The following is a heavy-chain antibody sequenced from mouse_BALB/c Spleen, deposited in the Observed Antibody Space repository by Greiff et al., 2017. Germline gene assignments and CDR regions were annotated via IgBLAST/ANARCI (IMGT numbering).Heavy chain of an antibody. Sequence: EVKVVESGGGLVQPGGSRKLSCAASGFTFSSFGMHWVRQAPEKGLEWVAYISSGSSTIYYADTVKGRFTISRDNPKNTLFLQMTSLRSEDTAMYYCARGYEYDEYWYFDVWGAGTTVTVSS. CDR1: GFTFSSFG. J-gene: IGHJ1*01. D-gene: IGHD2-4*01. CDR3: ARGYEYDEYWYFDV. V-gene: IGHV5-17*02. CDR2: ISSGSSTI.